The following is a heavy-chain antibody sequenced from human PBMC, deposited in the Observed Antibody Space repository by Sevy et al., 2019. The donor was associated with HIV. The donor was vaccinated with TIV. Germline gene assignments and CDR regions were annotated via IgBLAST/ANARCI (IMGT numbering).Heavy chain of an antibody. D-gene: IGHD3-22*01. CDR2: ISNGGERT. V-gene: IGHV3-23*01. Sequence: GGSLRLSCEASGFTFNTYAMNWVRQAPGKGLEWVSGISNGGERTDYTDSVKGRVTISRDNFKNTLFLQLNSLRADDTAVYYCVKSLYDSTGYYPVLDYWGQGTPVTVSS. CDR1: GFTFNTYA. J-gene: IGHJ4*02. CDR3: VKSLYDSTGYYPVLDY.